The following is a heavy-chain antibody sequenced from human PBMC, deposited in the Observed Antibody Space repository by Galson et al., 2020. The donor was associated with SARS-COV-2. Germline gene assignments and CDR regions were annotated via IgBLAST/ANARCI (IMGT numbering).Heavy chain of an antibody. J-gene: IGHJ4*02. V-gene: IGHV4-39*07. CDR3: ARRGISSSKTLYDY. Sequence: SETLSLTCTVSGGSFRTDNHYWAWIRQPPGKGLEYIGIIDYSGITYSNPSLKSRVIILVDTSKNQFSLRVRSVTAADTAVYFCARRGISSSKTLYDYWGQGTLVTVSS. D-gene: IGHD6-6*01. CDR2: IDYSGIT. CDR1: GGSFRTDNHY.